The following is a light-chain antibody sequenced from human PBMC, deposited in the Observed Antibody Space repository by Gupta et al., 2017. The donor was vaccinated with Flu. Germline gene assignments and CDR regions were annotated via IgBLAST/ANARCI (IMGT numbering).Light chain of an antibody. CDR3: KSRESSGLQV. V-gene: IGLV3-19*01. CDR2: EAN. Sequence: SSQLTQDPAVSVALGQAVRITCQGDSIRNDYATWYQQKPGQAPVVVMYEANSRPSGIPDRFSGSRSGNTASLTIIGTQAEDEADYYCKSRESSGLQVFGGGTKVTVL. CDR1: SIRNDY. J-gene: IGLJ2*01.